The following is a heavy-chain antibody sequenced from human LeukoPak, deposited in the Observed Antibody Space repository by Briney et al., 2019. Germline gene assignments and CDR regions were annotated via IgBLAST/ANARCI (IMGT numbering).Heavy chain of an antibody. V-gene: IGHV3-74*01. Sequence: GGSLRLSCAASGFNFSPCAMTWVRQAPGKGLMWVSRINSDATSTTYADSVKGRFTISRDNAKNTLYLQMDSLTAEDSGVYYCARDVDFDSWGQGTLVTVSS. CDR3: ARDVDFDS. CDR2: INSDATST. J-gene: IGHJ4*02. CDR1: GFNFSPCA.